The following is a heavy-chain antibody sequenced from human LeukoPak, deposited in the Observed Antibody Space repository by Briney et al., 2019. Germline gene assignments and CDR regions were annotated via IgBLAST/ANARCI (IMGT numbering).Heavy chain of an antibody. CDR1: RYTFTSYY. CDR2: INPSGGST. CDR3: ARRELAGSTAYFDY. D-gene: IGHD1-26*01. V-gene: IGHV1-46*01. Sequence: GASVKVSCKASRYTFTSYYIHWVRQAPGQGLEWMGIINPSGGSTNYAQDFQGRVTMTRDTSTSTVYMELSSLRSEDTAVYYCARRELAGSTAYFDYWGQGTLVTVSS. J-gene: IGHJ4*02.